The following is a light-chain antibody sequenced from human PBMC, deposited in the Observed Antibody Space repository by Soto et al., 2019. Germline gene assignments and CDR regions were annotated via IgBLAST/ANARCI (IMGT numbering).Light chain of an antibody. J-gene: IGKJ3*01. Sequence: EIVLTQSPATLSLSPGERATLSCSASQSVSSYLAWYQQKPGQAARLLIYDASNRATGIQARFSGSGSGTDVTLTISSLEPEDFAVYYCQQSSNWPPAGFTFGPATKVDIK. CDR3: QQSSNWPPAGFT. CDR2: DAS. V-gene: IGKV3-11*01. CDR1: QSVSSY.